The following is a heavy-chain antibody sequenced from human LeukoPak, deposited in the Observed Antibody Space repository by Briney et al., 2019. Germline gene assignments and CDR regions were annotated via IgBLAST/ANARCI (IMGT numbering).Heavy chain of an antibody. Sequence: PGGSLRLSCAASGFTFSSYSMNWVRQAPGKGLEWVSSISSSGSYIYYADSVKGRFTISRDNAKNSLYLQMNSLRAEDTAVYYCARDADYGDYIFDYWGQGTLVTVSS. CDR1: GFTFSSYS. V-gene: IGHV3-21*01. J-gene: IGHJ4*02. D-gene: IGHD4-17*01. CDR3: ARDADYGDYIFDY. CDR2: ISSSGSYI.